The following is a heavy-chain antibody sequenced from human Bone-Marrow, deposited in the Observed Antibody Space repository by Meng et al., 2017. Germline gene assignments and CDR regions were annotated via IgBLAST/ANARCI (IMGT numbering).Heavy chain of an antibody. CDR1: GYTFTSYD. CDR2: MNPNSGNT. Sequence: ASVTVSCKASGYTFTSYDINWVRQATGQGLAWMGWMNPNSGNTGYAQKFQGRVTITRNTSISTAYMELSSLRSEDTAVYYCARGGTSFGVVIINLYYYYGMDVWGQGTTVTVSS. D-gene: IGHD3-3*01. CDR3: ARGGTSFGVVIINLYYYYGMDV. J-gene: IGHJ6*02. V-gene: IGHV1-8*03.